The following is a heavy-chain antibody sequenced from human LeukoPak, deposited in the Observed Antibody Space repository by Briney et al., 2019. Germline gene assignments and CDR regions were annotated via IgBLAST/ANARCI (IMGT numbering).Heavy chain of an antibody. Sequence: GGSLRLSCVASGFTFSSYAMYWVRQAPGKGLEWVAVISYDGRNKYNADSVKGRFTISRDNSKNTLFLQMNSLRADDTAVYYCASALSGWEVLEPLDYWGQGTLVTASS. J-gene: IGHJ4*02. CDR3: ASALSGWEVLEPLDY. CDR1: GFTFSSYA. CDR2: ISYDGRNK. D-gene: IGHD1-26*01. V-gene: IGHV3-30*04.